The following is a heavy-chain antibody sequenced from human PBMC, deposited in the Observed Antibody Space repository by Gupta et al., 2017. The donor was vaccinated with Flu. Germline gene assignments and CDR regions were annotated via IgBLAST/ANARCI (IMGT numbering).Heavy chain of an antibody. CDR3: ARRDCTSTTCSYASDY. J-gene: IGHJ4*02. CDR1: GFTFSDYY. Sequence: QVQLVESGGGLVKPGGSLRLSCAASGFTFSDYYMNWIRQAPGKGLEWVSYISTSSSFTNYADSVKGRFTISRDNAKNSLYLQMNSLRAEDTAVYYCARRDCTSTTCSYASDYWGQGTLVTVSS. D-gene: IGHD2-2*01. V-gene: IGHV3-11*05. CDR2: ISTSSSFT.